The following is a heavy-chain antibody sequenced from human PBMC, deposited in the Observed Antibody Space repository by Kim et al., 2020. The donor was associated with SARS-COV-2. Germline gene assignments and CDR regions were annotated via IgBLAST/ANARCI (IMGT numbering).Heavy chain of an antibody. CDR3: SARDTSGWFDL. J-gene: IGHJ5*02. CDR1: GFNFTNAW. Sequence: GGSLRLSCGASGFNFTNAWLNWVRQAPGKGLEWVGRIKSKTDGGTTDYGAPVKGRFTISRDDSKNTLYLQMSSLKTEDTALYYCSARDTSGWFDLWGQGTLVTVSS. V-gene: IGHV3-15*01. CDR2: IKSKTDGGTT. D-gene: IGHD6-19*01.